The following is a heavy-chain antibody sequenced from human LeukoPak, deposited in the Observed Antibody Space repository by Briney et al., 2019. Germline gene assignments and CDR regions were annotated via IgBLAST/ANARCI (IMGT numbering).Heavy chain of an antibody. CDR3: ARDGSSGYHYYYGMDV. CDR2: ISYDGSNK. D-gene: IGHD3-22*01. CDR1: GFTFSSYA. Sequence: PGGSLRLSCAASGFTFSSYAMHWVRQAPGKGLEWVAVISYDGSNKYYADSVKGRFTISRDNSKNTLYLQMNSLRAEDTAVYYCARDGSSGYHYYYGMDVWGQGTTVTVSS. V-gene: IGHV3-30-3*01. J-gene: IGHJ6*02.